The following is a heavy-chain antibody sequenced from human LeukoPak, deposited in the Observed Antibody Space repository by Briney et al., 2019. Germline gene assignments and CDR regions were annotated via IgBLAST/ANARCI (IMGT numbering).Heavy chain of an antibody. V-gene: IGHV3-23*01. D-gene: IGHD6-19*01. Sequence: PGGSLRLSCAASGFTFGSYAMSWVRQAPGKGLEGVSAISNSGLGNTYYADSVKGRFTISRDNSENTLYLQMNSLKAEDTAVYYCAKRGSGWYEFDYWGQGTLVTVSS. CDR2: ISNSGLGNT. CDR3: AKRGSGWYEFDY. J-gene: IGHJ4*02. CDR1: GFTFGSYA.